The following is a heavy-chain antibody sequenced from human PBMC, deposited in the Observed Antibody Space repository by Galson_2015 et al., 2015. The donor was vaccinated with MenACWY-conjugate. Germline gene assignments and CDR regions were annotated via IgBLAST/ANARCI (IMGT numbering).Heavy chain of an antibody. J-gene: IGHJ6*02. D-gene: IGHD4-17*01. CDR2: IGTAGDT. CDR3: ARGLDYGDRSYYYYGMDV. Sequence: SLRLSCAASGFTFSSYDMHWVRQATGKGLEWVSAIGTAGDTYYPGSVKGRFTISRENAKNSLYLQMNSLRAEDTAVYYCARGLDYGDRSYYYYGMDVWGQGTTVTVSS. CDR1: GFTFSSYD. V-gene: IGHV3-13*01.